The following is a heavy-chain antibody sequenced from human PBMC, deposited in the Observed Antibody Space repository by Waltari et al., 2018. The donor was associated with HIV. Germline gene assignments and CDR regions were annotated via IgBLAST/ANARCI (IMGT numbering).Heavy chain of an antibody. D-gene: IGHD5-18*01. J-gene: IGHJ6*02. CDR3: ASLPRAPDTGFGMDV. Sequence: VQVVESGGGLVLPGGSLRLSCEGSGFNINGNYMSWVRQTPGKGLEWVERSYNGGGTKYTDAVKGRFIISGDNSKNTILLQMNRLRIEDTAVYYCASLPRAPDTGFGMDVWGQGTTVTVSS. CDR2: SYNGGGT. V-gene: IGHV3-66*01. CDR1: GFNINGNY.